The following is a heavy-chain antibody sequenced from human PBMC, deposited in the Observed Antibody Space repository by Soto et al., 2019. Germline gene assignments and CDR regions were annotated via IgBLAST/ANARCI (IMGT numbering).Heavy chain of an antibody. D-gene: IGHD3-22*01. CDR1: GFTFSSYA. CDR2: ISGSGGST. J-gene: IGHJ4*02. CDR3: AKDDRLRYDHDSIGLY. V-gene: IGHV3-23*01. Sequence: EVQLLESGGGLVQPGGSLRLSCAASGFTFSSYAMSWVRQAPGKGLEWVSAISGSGGSTYYADSVKGRFTISRDNSKISLDLQMNRLRVENTGVYYWAKDDRLRYDHDSIGLYWGQGTLVTVSS.